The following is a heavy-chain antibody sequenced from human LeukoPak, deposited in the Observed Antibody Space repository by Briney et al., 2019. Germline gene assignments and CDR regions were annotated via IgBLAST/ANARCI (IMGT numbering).Heavy chain of an antibody. Sequence: ASVKVSCKASGYTFTSYDFNWVRQATGQRPEWMGWMSPNSGDTGYAQKFQDRVTMTRNTSISTAYMELSSLRSDDTAVYYCARGPPNWRYDYWGPGTLVTVSS. D-gene: IGHD1-1*01. CDR3: ARGPPNWRYDY. V-gene: IGHV1-8*01. CDR1: GYTFTSYD. J-gene: IGHJ4*02. CDR2: MSPNSGDT.